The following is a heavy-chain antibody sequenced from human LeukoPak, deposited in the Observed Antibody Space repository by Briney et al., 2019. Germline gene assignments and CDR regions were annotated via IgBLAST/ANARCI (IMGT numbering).Heavy chain of an antibody. D-gene: IGHD3-22*01. CDR1: GGTFSSYA. CDR3: ARGPVDYYDSSGYVY. V-gene: IGHV1-69*13. J-gene: IGHJ4*02. Sequence: SVKVSFKASGGTFSSYAISWVGQAPGQGLEWMGGIIPIFGTANYAQKFQGRVTITADESTSTAYMELSSLRSEDTAVYYCARGPVDYYDSSGYVYWGQGTLVTVSS. CDR2: IIPIFGTA.